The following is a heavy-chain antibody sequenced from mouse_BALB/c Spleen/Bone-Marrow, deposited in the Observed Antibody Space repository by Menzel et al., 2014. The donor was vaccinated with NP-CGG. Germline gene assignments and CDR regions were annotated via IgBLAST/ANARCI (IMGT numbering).Heavy chain of an antibody. CDR2: INPYNGGT. Sequence: VQLQQSGPELVKPGASMKISCKTSGYSFTGYTMNWVKQSHGKNLEWIGLINPYNGGTSYNQNFKGKATSTVDKSSSTAYMELLSLTSEDSAVDYCARDYYGSTSYYYAMDYWGQGTSVTVSS. CDR1: GYSFTGYT. D-gene: IGHD1-1*01. J-gene: IGHJ4*01. V-gene: IGHV1-18*01. CDR3: ARDYYGSTSYYYAMDY.